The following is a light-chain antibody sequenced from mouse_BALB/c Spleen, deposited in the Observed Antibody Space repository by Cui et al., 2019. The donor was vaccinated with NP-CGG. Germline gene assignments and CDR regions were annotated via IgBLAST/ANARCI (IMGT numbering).Light chain of an antibody. CDR1: TGAITTSNY. CDR2: GTN. Sequence: QAVFTQESAPTTSPGETVTLTCRSSTGAITTSNYANWVQEKPDHLFTGLIGGTNNRAPGVPARFSGSLIGDKAVLTITGAQTEDEAIYFCALWYSNHWVFGGGTKLTVL. V-gene: IGLV1*01. CDR3: ALWYSNHWV. J-gene: IGLJ1*01.